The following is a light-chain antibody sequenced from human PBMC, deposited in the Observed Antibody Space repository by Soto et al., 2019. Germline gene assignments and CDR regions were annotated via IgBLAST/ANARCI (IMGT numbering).Light chain of an antibody. V-gene: IGKV1-39*01. CDR2: AAS. J-gene: IGKJ5*01. CDR3: QQSFKSPLA. Sequence: DIQMTQSPSSLSASVGDRVTITCRASQSISSYVNWYQQKPGKAPRLLISAASTLQSGVPSRFSRGGSGTDFTLTISSLQPEDFATYYCQQSFKSPLAFGQGTRLEIE. CDR1: QSISSY.